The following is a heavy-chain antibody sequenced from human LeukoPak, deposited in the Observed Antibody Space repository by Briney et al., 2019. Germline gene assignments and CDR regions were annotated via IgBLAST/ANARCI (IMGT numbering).Heavy chain of an antibody. D-gene: IGHD5-24*01. V-gene: IGHV5-51*01. J-gene: IGHJ4*02. CDR2: IYPGDSDT. Sequence: GESLKISCKGSGYSFATYWIGWVRQMPGKGLEWMGIIYPGDSDTRYSPSFQGQVTISADKSISTAYLQWSSLKASDTAMYYCARRADGYGGGTDYWGQGTLVTVSS. CDR1: GYSFATYW. CDR3: ARRADGYGGGTDY.